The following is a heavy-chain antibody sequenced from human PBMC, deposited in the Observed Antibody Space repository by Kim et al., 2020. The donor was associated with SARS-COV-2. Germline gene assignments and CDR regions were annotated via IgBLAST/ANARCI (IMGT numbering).Heavy chain of an antibody. CDR3: ARLDPGCRVRSRLGFCFVDY. J-gene: IGHJ4*02. Sequence: GGSLRLSCAASGFTFSDYYMSWIRQAPGKGLEWVSYISSSSSYTNYADSVKGRFTISRDNAKNSLYLQMNSLRAEDTAVYYGARLDPGCRVRSRLGFCFVDYWGQGTLVTVSS. CDR1: GFTFSDYY. D-gene: IGHD3-3*01. CDR2: ISSSSSYT. V-gene: IGHV3-11*03.